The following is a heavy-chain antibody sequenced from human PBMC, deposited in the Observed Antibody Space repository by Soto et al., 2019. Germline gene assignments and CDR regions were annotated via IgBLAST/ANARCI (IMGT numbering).Heavy chain of an antibody. Sequence: ASVKVSCKASGYTFTSYGISWVRQAPGQGLEWMGWISAYNGNTNYAQKLQGRVTMTADESTSTAYMELSSLRSDDTAVYYCVPLQPSTIVGRPGMDVWGQGTTVTVSS. CDR2: ISAYNGNT. J-gene: IGHJ6*02. V-gene: IGHV1-18*04. CDR1: GYTFTSYG. CDR3: VPLQPSTIVGRPGMDV. D-gene: IGHD6-6*01.